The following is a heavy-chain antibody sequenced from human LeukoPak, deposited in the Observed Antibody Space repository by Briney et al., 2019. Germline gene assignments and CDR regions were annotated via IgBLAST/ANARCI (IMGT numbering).Heavy chain of an antibody. V-gene: IGHV4-38-2*02. Sequence: SETLSLTCTVSGYSISSGYYWGWIRQPPGKGLEWIGNIYPTGSTYYNPSLKSRVTISVDTSKNQFSLKVSSVSAADTAVYYCARNRYYYGSGSYGVPNWFDPWGQGTLVTVSS. CDR2: IYPTGST. J-gene: IGHJ5*02. CDR1: GYSISSGYY. D-gene: IGHD3-10*01. CDR3: ARNRYYYGSGSYGVPNWFDP.